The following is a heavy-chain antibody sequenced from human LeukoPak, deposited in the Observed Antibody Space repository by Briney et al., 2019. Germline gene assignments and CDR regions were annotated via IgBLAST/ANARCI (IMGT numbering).Heavy chain of an antibody. CDR2: INHSGST. V-gene: IGHV4-34*01. CDR3: ARHDGGYGDYFDY. CDR1: GGSFSGYY. Sequence: SETLSLTCAVYGGSFSGYYWSWIRQPPGKGLEWIGEINHSGSTNYNPSLKSRVTISVDTSKNQFSLKLSSVTAADTAVYYCARHDGGYGDYFDYWGPGTLVTVSS. D-gene: IGHD4-17*01. J-gene: IGHJ4*02.